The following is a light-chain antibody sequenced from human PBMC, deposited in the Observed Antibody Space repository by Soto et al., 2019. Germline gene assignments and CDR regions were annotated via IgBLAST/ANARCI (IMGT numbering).Light chain of an antibody. J-gene: IGKJ2*01. CDR2: DAS. Sequence: EIVLTQSPATLSLSPGERATLSCRASQSISNYVAWYQQKPGQAPRLLVYDASNRAAGVPARISGSGSGTAFTLTISSLEPEDFAIYYCQQHNFWPYTFGQGTKLETK. CDR1: QSISNY. V-gene: IGKV3-11*01. CDR3: QQHNFWPYT.